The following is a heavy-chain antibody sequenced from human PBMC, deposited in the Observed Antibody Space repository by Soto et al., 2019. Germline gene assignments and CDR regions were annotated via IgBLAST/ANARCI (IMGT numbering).Heavy chain of an antibody. CDR1: GFTFSSYA. J-gene: IGHJ5*02. V-gene: IGHV3-23*01. CDR2: INGRGDST. CDR3: ANRAYGGITSWFDP. D-gene: IGHD4-17*01. Sequence: GGSLRLSCVASGFTFSSYAMSWVRQAPGEGLEWVSGINGRGDSTSQADSVKGRFTISRDNSKNTLYLQMNSLRAADTAVYYCANRAYGGITSWFDPWGQGTLVTV.